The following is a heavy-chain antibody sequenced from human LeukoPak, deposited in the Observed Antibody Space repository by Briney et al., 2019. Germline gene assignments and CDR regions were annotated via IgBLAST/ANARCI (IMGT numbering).Heavy chain of an antibody. CDR1: GFTFSDYY. CDR2: ISSSGSTI. J-gene: IGHJ3*02. CDR3: ARNVVPAAMNAFDI. V-gene: IGHV3-11*01. D-gene: IGHD2-2*01. Sequence: PGGSLRLSCAASGFTFSDYYMSWIRQAPGKGLEWVSYISSSGSTIYYADSVKGRFTISRDNAKNSLYLQMNSLRAEDTAVYYCARNVVPAAMNAFDIWGQGTMVTVSS.